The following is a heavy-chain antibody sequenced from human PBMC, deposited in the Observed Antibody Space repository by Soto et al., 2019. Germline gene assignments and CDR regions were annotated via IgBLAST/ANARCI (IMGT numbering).Heavy chain of an antibody. Sequence: PSETLSLTCTVSGGSVSSGGYYWNWIRQPPGKGLEWIGYIYYSGDIYYSPSLKSRVTISLDTSKNQFSLKLNSVTAADTAVYYCARVPSPWGQGTLVTVSS. CDR3: ARVPSP. J-gene: IGHJ5*02. CDR1: GGSVSSGGYY. V-gene: IGHV4-31*03. CDR2: IYYSGDI.